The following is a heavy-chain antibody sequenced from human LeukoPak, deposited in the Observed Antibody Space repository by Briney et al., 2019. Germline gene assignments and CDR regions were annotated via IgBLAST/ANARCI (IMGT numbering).Heavy chain of an antibody. Sequence: PSETLSLTCTVSGGSISSGDYYWSWIRQPPGKGLEWIGYIYYSGSTYYNPSLKSRVTISVDTSKNQFSLKLSSVTAADTAVYYCARGVGYCSGGSCLLVLIDYWGQGTLVTVSS. CDR3: ARGVGYCSGGSCLLVLIDY. D-gene: IGHD2-15*01. CDR2: IYYSGST. CDR1: GGSISSGDYY. V-gene: IGHV4-30-4*02. J-gene: IGHJ4*02.